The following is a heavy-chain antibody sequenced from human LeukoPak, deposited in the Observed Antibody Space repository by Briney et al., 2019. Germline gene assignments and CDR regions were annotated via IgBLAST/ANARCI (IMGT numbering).Heavy chain of an antibody. Sequence: ASVKVSCKASGYTFTNYDINWVRQATGQGLEWMGWMNPDSGNTGYAQKFQGRVTITRNTSINTAYMELSSLQSEDTAVFYCARRPYCIILSCPYYMDLWGKGTTVTVSS. J-gene: IGHJ6*03. CDR3: ARRPYCIILSCPYYMDL. CDR2: MNPDSGNT. CDR1: GYTFTNYD. V-gene: IGHV1-8*03. D-gene: IGHD2-15*01.